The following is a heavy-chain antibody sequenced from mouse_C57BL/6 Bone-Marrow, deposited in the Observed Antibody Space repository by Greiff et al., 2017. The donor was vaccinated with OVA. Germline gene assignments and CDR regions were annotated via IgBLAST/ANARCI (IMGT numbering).Heavy chain of an antibody. CDR3: AREPDYYGNSWNWYFDV. V-gene: IGHV7-1*01. CDR2: SRNKANDYTT. Sequence: EVKLVESGGGLVQSGRSLRLSCATSGFTFSDFYMEWVRQAPGKGLEWIAASRNKANDYTTEYSASVKGRFIVYRDTSQSILYLQMNALRAEHTAIYYCAREPDYYGNSWNWYFDVWGTGATVTVSS. CDR1: GFTFSDFY. J-gene: IGHJ1*03. D-gene: IGHD1-1*01.